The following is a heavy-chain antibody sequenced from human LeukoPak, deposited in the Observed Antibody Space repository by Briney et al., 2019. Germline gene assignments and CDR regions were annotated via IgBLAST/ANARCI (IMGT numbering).Heavy chain of an antibody. CDR2: IYSGGTT. V-gene: IGHV3-66*01. J-gene: IGHJ4*02. Sequence: GGSLRLSCAASGFTVSTYSMRWVRQAPGKGLEWVSVIYSGGTTNYADSVKGRFSISRDNSKNTVYLQMNNVRAEDTAVYYCARGTINLFFDYWGQGTLVTASS. CDR1: GFTVSTYS. CDR3: ARGTINLFFDY. D-gene: IGHD1-1*01.